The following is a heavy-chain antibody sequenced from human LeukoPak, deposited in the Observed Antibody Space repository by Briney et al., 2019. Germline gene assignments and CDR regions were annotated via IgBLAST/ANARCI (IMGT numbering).Heavy chain of an antibody. CDR3: AGPTKTDSGTKDIDY. D-gene: IGHD3-10*01. J-gene: IGHJ4*02. CDR2: ISSSSHRT. CDR1: GFTFSSYS. V-gene: IGHV3-48*04. Sequence: GASLRLSCVASGFTFSSYSINWVRQAPGKGLEWVAYISSSSHRTYYADSVKGRFTISRDNAKNSLFLQMDSLRPEDTAMYCCAGPTKTDSGTKDIDYWGQGTLVTVSS.